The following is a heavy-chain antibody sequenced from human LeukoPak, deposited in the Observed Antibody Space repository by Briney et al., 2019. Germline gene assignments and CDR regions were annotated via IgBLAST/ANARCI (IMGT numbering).Heavy chain of an antibody. D-gene: IGHD3-9*01. CDR3: ARVKLRYFDWLSHFDY. CDR1: GVSFSGYY. Sequence: SETLSLTCAVYGVSFSGYYWSWIRQAPGKGLEWIGEINHSGSTNYNPSLKSRVTISVDTSKNQFSLKLSSVTAADTAVYYCARVKLRYFDWLSHFDYWGQGTLVTVSS. V-gene: IGHV4-34*01. J-gene: IGHJ4*02. CDR2: INHSGST.